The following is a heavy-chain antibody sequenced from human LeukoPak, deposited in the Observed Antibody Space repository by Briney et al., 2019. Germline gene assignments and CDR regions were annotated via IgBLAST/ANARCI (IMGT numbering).Heavy chain of an antibody. Sequence: GGSSRLSCAASGFTFSNYSMTWVRHAPWKGLEWVLVIGPRSGSTYYADSVKGRFTISRDNSKNTVYLQMNSLRADDTAVYYCAKLGGYYDNSASRYFDYWGQGTLVTVSS. J-gene: IGHJ4*02. D-gene: IGHD3-22*01. CDR2: IGPRSGST. V-gene: IGHV3-23*01. CDR3: AKLGGYYDNSASRYFDY. CDR1: GFTFSNYS.